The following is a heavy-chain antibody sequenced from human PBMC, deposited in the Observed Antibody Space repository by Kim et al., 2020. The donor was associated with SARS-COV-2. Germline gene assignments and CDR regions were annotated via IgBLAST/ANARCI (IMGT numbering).Heavy chain of an antibody. CDR1: GFTFSSYS. D-gene: IGHD6-19*01. CDR2: ISSSSSYI. J-gene: IGHJ4*02. Sequence: GGSLRLSRAASGFTFSSYSMNWVRQAPGKGLEWVSSISSSSSYIYYADSVKGRFTISRDNAKNSLYLQMNSLRAEDTAVYYCARDRRDLGYSSGWYYFDYWGQGTLVTVSS. CDR3: ARDRRDLGYSSGWYYFDY. V-gene: IGHV3-21*01.